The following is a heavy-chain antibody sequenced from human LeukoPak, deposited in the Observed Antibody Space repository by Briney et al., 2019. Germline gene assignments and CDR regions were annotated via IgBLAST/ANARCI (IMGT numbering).Heavy chain of an antibody. CDR1: GGSISSYY. CDR2: IYYSGST. V-gene: IGHV4-59*01. D-gene: IGHD3-22*01. CDR3: ARGGDYYDSSGYYYGDAFDI. Sequence: RPSETLSLTCTVSGGSISSYYWSWIRQPPGKGLGWIGYIYYSGSTNYNPSLKSRVTISVDTSKNQFSLKLSSVTAADTAVYYCARGGDYYDSSGYYYGDAFDIWGQGTMVTVSS. J-gene: IGHJ3*02.